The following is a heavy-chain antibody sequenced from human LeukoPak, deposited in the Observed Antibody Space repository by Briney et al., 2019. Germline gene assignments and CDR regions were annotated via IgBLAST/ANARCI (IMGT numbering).Heavy chain of an antibody. Sequence: PGGSLRLSCAASGFTFCSYAMHWVRQAPGKGLVWVAVISYDGSNKYYADSVKGRFTISRDNSKNTLYLRMNSLRAEDTAVYYCAREAGLDFNYWGQGTLVTVSS. CDR1: GFTFCSYA. CDR2: ISYDGSNK. CDR3: AREAGLDFNY. V-gene: IGHV3-30*04. J-gene: IGHJ4*02. D-gene: IGHD6-19*01.